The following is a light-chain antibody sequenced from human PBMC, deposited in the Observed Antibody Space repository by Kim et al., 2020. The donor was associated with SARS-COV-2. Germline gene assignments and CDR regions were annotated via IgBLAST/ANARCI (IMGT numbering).Light chain of an antibody. V-gene: IGKV1-5*01. CDR1: QTIRSS. CDR2: ETS. Sequence: SESVAARVTYTCRDSQTIRSSFAFYLQHAAQAPRLLIYETSSSSTGVPDRFSGSGSGTDFTLTISRLQPEDFAMYYCQQYNSSPYTFGQGTKLEI. J-gene: IGKJ2*01. CDR3: QQYNSSPYT.